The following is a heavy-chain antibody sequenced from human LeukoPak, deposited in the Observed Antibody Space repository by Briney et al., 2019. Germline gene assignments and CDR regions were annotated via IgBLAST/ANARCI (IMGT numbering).Heavy chain of an antibody. CDR3: ARGPSWEHQFDY. J-gene: IGHJ4*02. CDR1: WGFISFYF. V-gene: IGHV4-4*07. CDR2: IYTSGST. Sequence: KPSETLSLPCTVSWGFISFYFGRWLPPPPGKGREWIVRIYTSGSTNYNPSLKSRVTMSVATSKSQFSLKLSSVTAADTAVYYCARGPSWEHQFDYWGQGTLVTVSS. D-gene: IGHD1-26*01.